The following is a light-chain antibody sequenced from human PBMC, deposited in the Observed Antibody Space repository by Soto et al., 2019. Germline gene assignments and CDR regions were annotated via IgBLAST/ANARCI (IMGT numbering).Light chain of an antibody. CDR1: SSDVGGYNY. CDR3: CSYAGSSTLV. V-gene: IGLV2-11*01. Sequence: QSALTQPRSVSGSPGQSVTISCTGTSSDVGGYNYVSWYQQHPGNAPKLMIYDVSKRPSGVPDRFSGSKSGNTASLTISGLQAEDEADYYCCSYAGSSTLVFGGGTKLTVL. J-gene: IGLJ3*02. CDR2: DVS.